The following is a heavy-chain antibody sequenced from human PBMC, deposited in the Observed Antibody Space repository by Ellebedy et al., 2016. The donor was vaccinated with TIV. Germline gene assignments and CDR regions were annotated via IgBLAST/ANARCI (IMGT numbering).Heavy chain of an antibody. CDR2: ISSSSSTI. CDR1: GFTFSSCS. J-gene: IGHJ4*02. Sequence: GESLKISCAASGFTFSSCSVNWVRQAPGKGLEWVSYISSSSSTIYYADSVKGRFTISRDNAKNSLYLQMNSLRDEDTAVYYCARARPGDYWGQGTLVTVSS. V-gene: IGHV3-48*02. CDR3: ARARPGDY. D-gene: IGHD6-6*01.